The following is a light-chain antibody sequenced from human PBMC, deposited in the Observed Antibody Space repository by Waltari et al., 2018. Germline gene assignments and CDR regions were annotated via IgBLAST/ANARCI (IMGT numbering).Light chain of an antibody. Sequence: QSVLTQPPSVSGAPGQRISISCTGNSSNIGAGYDVHWYQQLPGAAPKLLIYGTTNRPSGVPDRFSGSKSGSSASLAITRLRPEDEADYYCQSSDSSLRAVFGGGTKVTVL. CDR2: GTT. CDR1: SSNIGAGYD. J-gene: IGLJ2*01. V-gene: IGLV1-40*01. CDR3: QSSDSSLRAV.